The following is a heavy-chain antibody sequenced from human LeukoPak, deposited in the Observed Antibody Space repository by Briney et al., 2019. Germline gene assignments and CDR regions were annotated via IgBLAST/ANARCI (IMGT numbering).Heavy chain of an antibody. D-gene: IGHD3-3*01. V-gene: IGHV6-1*01. CDR2: TYYRSQQWHS. CDR3: GRETDFGVVTN. CDR1: GDSVSSNGAS. Sequence: SQTLSLTCAISGDSVSSNGASWNWIRQSPSRGLKWLGRTYYRSQQWHSDYAPSVKGRITLNPDTSKNQFSLQLNSMTPEDTAVYYCGRETDFGVVTNWGQGTLVTVSS. J-gene: IGHJ4*02.